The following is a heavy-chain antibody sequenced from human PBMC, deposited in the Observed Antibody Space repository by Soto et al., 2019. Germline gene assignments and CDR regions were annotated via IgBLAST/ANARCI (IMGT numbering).Heavy chain of an antibody. V-gene: IGHV3-30*03. Sequence: GGSLRLSCAASGFTFSSYGMHWVRQAPGKGLEWVAVISYDGSNKYYADSVKGRFTISRDNSKNTLYLQMNSLRAEDTAVYYCATLYDFWSGYASYYYYGMDVWGQGTTVTVSS. CDR1: GFTFSSYG. CDR3: ATLYDFWSGYASYYYYGMDV. J-gene: IGHJ6*02. CDR2: ISYDGSNK. D-gene: IGHD3-3*01.